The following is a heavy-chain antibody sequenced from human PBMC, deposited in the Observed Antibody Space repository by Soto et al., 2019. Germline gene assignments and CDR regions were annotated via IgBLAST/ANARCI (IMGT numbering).Heavy chain of an antibody. J-gene: IGHJ4*02. Sequence: GALRLSCAASGFTFSSYAMHWVRQAPGKGLEWVAVISYDGSNKYYADSVKGRFTISRDNSKNTLYLQMNSLRAEDTAVYYCARDVFYYDFWSGYYTPDYWGQGTLVTVSS. CDR2: ISYDGSNK. D-gene: IGHD3-3*01. V-gene: IGHV3-30-3*01. CDR3: ARDVFYYDFWSGYYTPDY. CDR1: GFTFSSYA.